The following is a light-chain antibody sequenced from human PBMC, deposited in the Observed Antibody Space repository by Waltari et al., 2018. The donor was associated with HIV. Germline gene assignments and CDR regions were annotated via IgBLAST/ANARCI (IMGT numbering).Light chain of an antibody. CDR1: RAITGIS. Sequence: LPQPPGPLSLSPGERVTLPCRASRAITGISLAWYQQKAGQAPRLLIYGTSSRATGIPDRFSGSGSGTDFTLTISRLEPEDFAVYFCQQYGPSEYTFGQGTKLEIK. CDR3: QQYGPSEYT. CDR2: GTS. J-gene: IGKJ2*01. V-gene: IGKV3-20*01.